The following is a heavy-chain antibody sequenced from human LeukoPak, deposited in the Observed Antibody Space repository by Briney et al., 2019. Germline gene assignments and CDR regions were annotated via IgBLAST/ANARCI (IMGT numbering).Heavy chain of an antibody. CDR2: INAGNGNT. CDR1: GYTFTSYA. Sequence: GASVKVSCKASGYTFTSYAMHWVRQAPGQRLEWMGWINAGNGNTKYSQEFQGRVTMTRDMSTSTVYMELSSLRSEDTAVFYCARAPLWFGELLNWHFDLWGRGTLVTVSS. D-gene: IGHD3-10*01. J-gene: IGHJ2*01. CDR3: ARAPLWFGELLNWHFDL. V-gene: IGHV1-3*01.